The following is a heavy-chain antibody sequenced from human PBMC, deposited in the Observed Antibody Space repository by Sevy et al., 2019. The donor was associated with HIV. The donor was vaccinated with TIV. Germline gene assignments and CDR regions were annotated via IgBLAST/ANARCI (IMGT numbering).Heavy chain of an antibody. CDR2: INPNSGGT. J-gene: IGHJ4*02. CDR3: ASIAARSSFDY. Sequence: ASVKVSCKASGYTFTGYYMHWVRQAPGQGLEWMGRINPNSGGTNYAQKFQGRVTMTRDTSISTAYMEWGRLRSDDTAVYYCASIAARSSFDYWGQGTLVTVSS. D-gene: IGHD6-6*01. V-gene: IGHV1-2*06. CDR1: GYTFTGYY.